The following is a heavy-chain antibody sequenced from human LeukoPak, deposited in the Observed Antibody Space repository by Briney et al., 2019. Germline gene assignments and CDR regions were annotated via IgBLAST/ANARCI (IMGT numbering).Heavy chain of an antibody. CDR1: GGSISSGGYS. CDR3: ARGYGPSSSGWDY. D-gene: IGHD6-19*01. V-gene: IGHV4-30-2*02. J-gene: IGHJ4*02. CDR2: IYHSGST. Sequence: PSETLSLTCSVSGGSISSGGYSWSWIRQPPGKGLEWIGYIYHSGSTYYNPSLKSRVTVSVDTSKNQFSLKLSSVTAADTAVYYCARGYGPSSSGWDYWGQGTLVTVSS.